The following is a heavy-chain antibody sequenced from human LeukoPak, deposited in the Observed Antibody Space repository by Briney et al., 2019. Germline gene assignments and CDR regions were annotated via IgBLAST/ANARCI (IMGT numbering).Heavy chain of an antibody. D-gene: IGHD4-17*01. CDR2: INPNSGGT. CDR1: GYTFTGYY. CDR3: ARLAYGDLEVDY. V-gene: IGHV1-2*02. J-gene: IGHJ4*02. Sequence: ASVKVSCKASGYTFTGYYMHWVRQAPGQGLEWMGWINPNSGGTNYAQKFQGRVTMTRDTSISTAYMELTSLRSDDTAVYYCARLAYGDLEVDYWGQGTLVTVSS.